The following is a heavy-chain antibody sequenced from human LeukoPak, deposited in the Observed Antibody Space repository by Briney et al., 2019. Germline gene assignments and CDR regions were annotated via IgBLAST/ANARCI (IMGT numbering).Heavy chain of an antibody. CDR2: FNPNTGGT. V-gene: IGHV1-2*06. J-gene: IGHJ4*02. Sequence: GASVKVSCKPSGYTFIGYYMHWVRQAPGQGLEWMGRFNPNTGGTSYAQKFQDRVTMTRDTSISTAYMKVSRLRSDDTAVYYCARSLYGDYFFDYWGQGTLVTVSS. D-gene: IGHD4-17*01. CDR3: ARSLYGDYFFDY. CDR1: GYTFIGYY.